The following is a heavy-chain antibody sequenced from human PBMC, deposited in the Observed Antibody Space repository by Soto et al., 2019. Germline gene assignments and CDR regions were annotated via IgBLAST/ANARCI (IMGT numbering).Heavy chain of an antibody. V-gene: IGHV1-2*04. CDR1: GCTFTGYY. Sequence: ASVKVSCKASGCTFTGYYMHWVRQAPGQGLEWMGWINPNSGGTNYAQKFQGWVTMTRDTSISTAYMELSRLRSDDTAVYYCASSITEYYYYGMDVWGQGTTVTVSS. CDR3: ASSITEYYYYGMDV. J-gene: IGHJ6*02. CDR2: INPNSGGT. D-gene: IGHD1-20*01.